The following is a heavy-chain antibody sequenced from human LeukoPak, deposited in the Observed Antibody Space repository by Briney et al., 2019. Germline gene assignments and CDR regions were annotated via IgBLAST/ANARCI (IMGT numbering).Heavy chain of an antibody. J-gene: IGHJ4*02. V-gene: IGHV3-21*04. D-gene: IGHD6-19*01. CDR3: ARGDSGWYYFDY. CDR1: AFTFSNYN. Sequence: PGGSLRLSCAASAFTFSNYNMNWVRQAPGKGLEWVSSITSSGSYIYYADSVKGRFTISRDNSKNTVYIQMNSLTAEDTAVYYCARGDSGWYYFDYWGQGTLVTVSS. CDR2: ITSSGSYI.